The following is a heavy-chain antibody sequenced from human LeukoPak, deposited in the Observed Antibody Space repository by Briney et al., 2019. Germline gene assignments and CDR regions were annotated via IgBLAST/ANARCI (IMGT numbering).Heavy chain of an antibody. V-gene: IGHV3-48*03. J-gene: IGHJ4*02. CDR1: GFTFSRYE. CDR2: ISSGGGST. Sequence: PGGSLKLSCEASGFTFSRYEMNWVRQAPGKGPEWLAYISSGGGSTYYADSVRGRFTISRDNAKYSLYLQMNSLRAEDTAVYYCARALVRFRFDYWGQGTLVTVSS. CDR3: ARALVRFRFDY. D-gene: IGHD3-3*01.